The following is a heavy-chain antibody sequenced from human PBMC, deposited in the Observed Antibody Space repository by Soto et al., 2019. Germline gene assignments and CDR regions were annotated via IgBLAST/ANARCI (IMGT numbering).Heavy chain of an antibody. CDR2: IIPIFGTA. J-gene: IGHJ4*02. Sequence: QVQLVQSGAEVKKPGSSVKVSCKASGGTFSSYAISWVRQAPGQGLEWMGGIIPIFGTANYAQKFQGRVTITADESTSTAYMELSSLRSEDTAVYYCASSGDYYDSSGYYYGDYWGQGTLVTVSS. CDR1: GGTFSSYA. D-gene: IGHD3-22*01. V-gene: IGHV1-69*01. CDR3: ASSGDYYDSSGYYYGDY.